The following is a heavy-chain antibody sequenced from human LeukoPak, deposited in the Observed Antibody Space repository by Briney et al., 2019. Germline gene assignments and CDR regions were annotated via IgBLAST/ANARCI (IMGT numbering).Heavy chain of an antibody. CDR1: GGSISSGSYY. CDR3: ARPISSSWYGGFDY. D-gene: IGHD6-13*01. V-gene: IGHV4-61*02. J-gene: IGHJ4*02. Sequence: PSETLSLTCTVSGGSISSGSYYWSWIRQPAGKGLEWIGRIYTSGSTHYNPSLKSRVTISVDTSKNQFSLNLSSVTAADTAVYYCARPISSSWYGGFDYWGQGTLVTVSS. CDR2: IYTSGST.